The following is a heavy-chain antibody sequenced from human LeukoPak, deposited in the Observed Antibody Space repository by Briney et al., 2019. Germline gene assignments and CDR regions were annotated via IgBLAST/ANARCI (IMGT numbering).Heavy chain of an antibody. D-gene: IGHD3-10*01. Sequence: PSETLSLTCTVSGGSISSYYWSWIRQPAGKGLEWIGRIYTSGSTNYNPSLKSRVTMSVDTSKNQFSLKLSSVTAADTAVYYCARDPMVRGALGAFDIWGQGTMVTVSS. V-gene: IGHV4-4*07. CDR1: GGSISSYY. CDR2: IYTSGST. J-gene: IGHJ3*02. CDR3: ARDPMVRGALGAFDI.